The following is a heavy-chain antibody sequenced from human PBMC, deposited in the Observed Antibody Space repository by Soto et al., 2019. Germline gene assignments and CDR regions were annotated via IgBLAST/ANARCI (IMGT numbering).Heavy chain of an antibody. D-gene: IGHD3-22*01. J-gene: IGHJ4*02. CDR2: ISYDGSNK. CDR1: EFKFGSYG. V-gene: IGHV3-30*18. Sequence: PGGPLSVSCGASEFKFGSYGMRWVRQGPGKGLEWVAVISYDGSNKYYADSVKGRFTISRDNSKNTLYLQMNSLRAEDTAVYYCAKDWADSSSYYRGFGYRGQGTLVTLSS. CDR3: AKDWADSSSYYRGFGY.